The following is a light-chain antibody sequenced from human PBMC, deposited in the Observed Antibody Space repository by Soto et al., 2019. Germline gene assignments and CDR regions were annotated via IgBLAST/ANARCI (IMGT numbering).Light chain of an antibody. CDR1: TRDIAGYNY. Sequence: QSALTQPASVSGSLGQSITISCTGTTRDIAGYNYISWYQQLPGKAPKLMIYQVTIRPSGISNRFSGSKSGNTASLTISGLQAEDEADYYCCSYAGTFVVFGGGTQLTVL. CDR3: CSYAGTFVV. CDR2: QVT. V-gene: IGLV2-14*01. J-gene: IGLJ2*01.